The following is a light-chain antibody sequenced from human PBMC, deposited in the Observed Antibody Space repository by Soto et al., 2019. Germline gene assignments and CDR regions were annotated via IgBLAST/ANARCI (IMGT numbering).Light chain of an antibody. CDR3: AAWDDSLSVVV. CDR2: TND. V-gene: IGLV1-47*01. J-gene: IGLJ3*02. CDR1: SSNIGINH. Sequence: QSALTQPPSASGTPGQRVTISCSGSSSNIGINHVYLYQQLPGTAPKLLIYTNDQRPAGVPDRFSGSKSGTSASLAISGLRSEDEADYYCAAWDDSLSVVVFGGGTKLTVL.